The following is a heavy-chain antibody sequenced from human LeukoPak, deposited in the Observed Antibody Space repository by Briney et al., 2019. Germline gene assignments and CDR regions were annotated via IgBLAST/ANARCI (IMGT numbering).Heavy chain of an antibody. CDR1: GFTVSSNY. CDR3: ARDSGSYGGFDY. CDR2: IYSGGST. Sequence: GGSLRLSCAASGFTVSSNYMSWVRQAPGKGLEWVSVIYSGGSTYYADSVRGRFTISRDNSKNTLYLQMNSLRAEDTAVYYCARDSGSYGGFDYWGQGTLVTVSS. V-gene: IGHV3-53*01. D-gene: IGHD1-26*01. J-gene: IGHJ4*02.